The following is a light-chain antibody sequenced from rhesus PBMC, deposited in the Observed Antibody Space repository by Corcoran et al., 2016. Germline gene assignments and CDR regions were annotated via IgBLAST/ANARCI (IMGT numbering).Light chain of an antibody. CDR2: YAT. J-gene: IGKJ1*01. V-gene: IGKV1-32*02. CDR1: QGVGSY. Sequence: DIQMSQSPSSLSASVGDRVTITCRASQGVGSYLNWYHQKVGRAPKLLIYYATTLASGVPSRFSGSGSGTDFALTISSLQPEDLATYYCQRGKGNPRTFGQGTKVEF. CDR3: QRGKGNPRT.